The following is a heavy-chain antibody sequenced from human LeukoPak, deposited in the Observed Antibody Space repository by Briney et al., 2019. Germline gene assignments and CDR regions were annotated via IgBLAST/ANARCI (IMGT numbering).Heavy chain of an antibody. CDR3: ARDSGSYPNYFDY. Sequence: GGSLRLSCAASGFTFSDYYMSWIRQAPGKGLEWVSYISSSGSTIYYADSVKGRFTISRDNAKNSLYLQMNSLRAADTAVYYCARDSGSYPNYFDYWGQGTLVTVSS. CDR1: GFTFSDYY. CDR2: ISSSGSTI. D-gene: IGHD1-26*01. J-gene: IGHJ4*02. V-gene: IGHV3-11*01.